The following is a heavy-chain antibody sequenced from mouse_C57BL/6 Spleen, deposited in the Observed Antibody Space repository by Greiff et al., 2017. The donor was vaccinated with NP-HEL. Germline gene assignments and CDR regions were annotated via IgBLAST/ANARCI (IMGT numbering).Heavy chain of an antibody. J-gene: IGHJ2*01. CDR3: APDGYFYFDY. Sequence: QVQLKQSGPELVKPGASVKISCKASGYAFSSSWMNWVKQRPGKGLEWIGRIYPGDGDTNYNGKFKGKATLTADKSSSTAYMQLSSLTSEDSAVYFCAPDGYFYFDYWGQGTTLTVSS. D-gene: IGHD2-3*01. CDR1: GYAFSSSW. V-gene: IGHV1-82*01. CDR2: IYPGDGDT.